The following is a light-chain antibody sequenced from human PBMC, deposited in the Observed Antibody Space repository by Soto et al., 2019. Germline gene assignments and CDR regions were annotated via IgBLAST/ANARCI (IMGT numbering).Light chain of an antibody. J-gene: IGLJ1*01. CDR3: SSYTSSSTKV. Sequence: QSALTQPASVSGSPGQSITISCTGTSSDVGGYDYVSWYQQYPGKAPKLMIYDVSNRPSGVSNRFSGSKSGNTASLTISGLQAEAEADYYCSSYTSSSTKVFGTGTKLTVL. CDR2: DVS. CDR1: SSDVGGYDY. V-gene: IGLV2-14*01.